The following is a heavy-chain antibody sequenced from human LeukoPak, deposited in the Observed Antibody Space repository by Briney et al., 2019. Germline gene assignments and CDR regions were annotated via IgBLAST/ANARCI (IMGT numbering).Heavy chain of an antibody. CDR1: GFTFSDYY. CDR2: ISGSGGST. D-gene: IGHD4-17*01. CDR3: AKSPVTTYYFDY. V-gene: IGHV3-23*01. J-gene: IGHJ4*02. Sequence: PGGSLRLSCAASGFTFSDYYMSWIRQAPGKGLEWVSAISGSGGSTYYADSVKGRFTISRDNSKNTLYLQMNSLRAEDTAVYYCAKSPVTTYYFDYWGQGTLVTVSS.